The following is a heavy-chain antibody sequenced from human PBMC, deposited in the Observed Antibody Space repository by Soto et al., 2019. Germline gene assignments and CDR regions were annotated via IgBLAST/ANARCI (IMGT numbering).Heavy chain of an antibody. Sequence: LRLSCAASGFTFSSYEMNWVRQAPGKGLEWVSYISSSGSTIYYADSVKGRFTISRDNAKNSLYLQMNSLRAEDAAVYYCARAYIAVAGNGFYYYYYGMDVWGQGTTVTVSS. CDR2: ISSSGSTI. V-gene: IGHV3-48*03. CDR1: GFTFSSYE. D-gene: IGHD6-19*01. J-gene: IGHJ6*02. CDR3: ARAYIAVAGNGFYYYYYGMDV.